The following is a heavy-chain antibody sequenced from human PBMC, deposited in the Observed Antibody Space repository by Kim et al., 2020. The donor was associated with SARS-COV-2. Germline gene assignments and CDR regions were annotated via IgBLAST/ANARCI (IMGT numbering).Heavy chain of an antibody. CDR3: ARRDDILPKGLRAFDI. V-gene: IGHV5-51*01. D-gene: IGHD3-9*01. J-gene: IGHJ3*02. Sequence: GESLKISCKGSGYSFTSYWIGWVRQMPGKGLEWMGIIYPDDSDTRYRPSFQGQVTISADKSISTAYLQWSSLKASDTAMYYCARRDDILPKGLRAFDIWGQGTMVTVSS. CDR1: GYSFTSYW. CDR2: IYPDDSDT.